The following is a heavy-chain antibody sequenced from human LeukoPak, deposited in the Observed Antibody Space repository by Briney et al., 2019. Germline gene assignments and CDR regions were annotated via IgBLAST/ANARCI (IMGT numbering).Heavy chain of an antibody. V-gene: IGHV3-23*01. CDR2: ISGSGGST. Sequence: GGSLRLSCAASGFTFSSYAMSWVRHAPGKGLEWVSAISGSGGSTYYADSVKGRFTISRDNSKNTLYLHMNSLRAEDTAVYYCAKPIASWRAFDIWGQGTMVTVSS. CDR3: AKPIASWRAFDI. J-gene: IGHJ3*02. D-gene: IGHD1-26*01. CDR1: GFTFSSYA.